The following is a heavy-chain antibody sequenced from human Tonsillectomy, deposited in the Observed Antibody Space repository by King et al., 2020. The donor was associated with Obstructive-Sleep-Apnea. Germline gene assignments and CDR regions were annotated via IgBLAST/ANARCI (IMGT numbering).Heavy chain of an antibody. CDR3: AKDSRSGYDHDAFDI. Sequence: VQLVESGGVVVQPGGSLRLSFAASGFTFEDYTIHWFRHKPGKVLEWVSLISLGGGTTYYIYSVKGRFTISKDNSKNSLYLQMNSLRTEDTALYYCAKDSRSGYDHDAFDIWGQGTMVTVSS. CDR1: GFTFEDYT. CDR2: ISLGGGTT. V-gene: IGHV3-43*01. J-gene: IGHJ3*02. D-gene: IGHD5-12*01.